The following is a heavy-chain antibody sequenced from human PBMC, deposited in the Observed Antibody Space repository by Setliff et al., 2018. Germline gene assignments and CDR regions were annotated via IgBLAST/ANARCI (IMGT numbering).Heavy chain of an antibody. CDR2: ISAYNGNT. D-gene: IGHD4-17*01. CDR1: GYTFTSYG. V-gene: IGHV1-18*01. CDR3: ARESNGDYVPYYYYYYMDV. Sequence: GASVQVSCKASGYTFTSYGISWVRQAPGQGLEWMGWISAYNGNTNYAQKLQGRVTMTTDTSTSTAYMELGSLRSDDTAVYYCARESNGDYVPYYYYYYMDVWGKGTTVTVSS. J-gene: IGHJ6*03.